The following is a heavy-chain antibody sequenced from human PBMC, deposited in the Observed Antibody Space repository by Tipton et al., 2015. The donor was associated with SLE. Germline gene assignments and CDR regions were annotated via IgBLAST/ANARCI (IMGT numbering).Heavy chain of an antibody. D-gene: IGHD5-18*01. V-gene: IGHV3-30-3*01. CDR2: ISFEGNNK. CDR3: ARGQLWLKFDWFDP. CDR1: GFTFSSHA. Sequence: SLRLSCTASGFTFSSHALHWVRQAPGKGLEWVAVISFEGNNKFYADSVKGRFTISRDNSKNTLFLQMNSLRAEDTAVYYCARGQLWLKFDWFDPWGQGTLVTVSS. J-gene: IGHJ5*02.